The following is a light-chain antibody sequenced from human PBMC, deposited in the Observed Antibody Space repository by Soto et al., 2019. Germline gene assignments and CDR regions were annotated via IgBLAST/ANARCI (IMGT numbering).Light chain of an antibody. CDR3: FSFTTDWTHV. V-gene: IGLV2-14*01. Sequence: QSVLTQPASVSGSPGQSITIFCTGSSSDIGAYNYVSWFQQYPGKAPKLIISEVSNRPSGVSNRFSGSKSGTAASLTISGLQTEDEADYFCFSFTTDWTHVFGTGTKVT. J-gene: IGLJ1*01. CDR1: SSDIGAYNY. CDR2: EVS.